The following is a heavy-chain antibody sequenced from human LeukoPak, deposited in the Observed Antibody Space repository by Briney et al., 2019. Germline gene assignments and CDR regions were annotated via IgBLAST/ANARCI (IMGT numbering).Heavy chain of an antibody. J-gene: IGHJ4*02. CDR3: SGGAGWLQPS. Sequence: PAGSLRLSCAASGFIFNTHWMNWVRQAPGRGLEWVANIKQDGSETFYLDSVRGRFIISRHNTKNSPYLQMRSLRVEDTAVYLCSGGAGWLQPSWGQGTLVTVSS. D-gene: IGHD5-24*01. CDR1: GFIFNTHW. V-gene: IGHV3-7*01. CDR2: IKQDGSET.